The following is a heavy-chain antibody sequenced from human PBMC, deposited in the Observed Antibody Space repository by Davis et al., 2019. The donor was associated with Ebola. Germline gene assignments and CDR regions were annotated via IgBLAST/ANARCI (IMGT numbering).Heavy chain of an antibody. Sequence: GESLKISCAASGFTFSSYWMSWVRQVPGKGLEWVAKINDDRSDKYYVESVKGRFTISRDNSKNTLYLQMNSLRAEDTAVYYCANWVLVGPTTWGQGTLVTVSS. J-gene: IGHJ5*02. D-gene: IGHD1-26*01. CDR2: INDDRSDK. V-gene: IGHV3-7*03. CDR3: ANWVLVGPTT. CDR1: GFTFSSYW.